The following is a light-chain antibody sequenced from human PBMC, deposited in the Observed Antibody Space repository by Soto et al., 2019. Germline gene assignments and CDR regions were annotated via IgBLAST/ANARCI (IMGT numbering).Light chain of an antibody. Sequence: EIVLTQSPATLSLSPGERATLSCRASQSIGLAIAWYQHKPGQAPRLLIFDASQRATGIPARFRGSGSGTDFTLSISSLEPEDFATYYCQQANSFPLTFGPGTKVDFK. CDR1: QSIGLA. V-gene: IGKV3-11*01. CDR2: DAS. J-gene: IGKJ3*01. CDR3: QQANSFPLT.